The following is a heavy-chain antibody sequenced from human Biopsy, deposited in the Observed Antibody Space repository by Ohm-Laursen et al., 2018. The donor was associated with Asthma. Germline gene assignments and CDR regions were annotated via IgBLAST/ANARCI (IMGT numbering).Heavy chain of an antibody. Sequence: SLRLSCAASGYTFSDYGMIWVRQAPGKVLEWVSIVHTGGSLSYYADSGRGRYTITRDNSKNMVTLQMDRLIVEDLVTYYCAKDFYECRRGVCYAAGYAMDVWGRGTTVTVAS. J-gene: IGHJ6*02. D-gene: IGHD3-16*01. CDR3: AKDFYECRRGVCYAAGYAMDV. CDR1: GYTFSDYG. V-gene: IGHV3-23*03. CDR2: VHTGGSLS.